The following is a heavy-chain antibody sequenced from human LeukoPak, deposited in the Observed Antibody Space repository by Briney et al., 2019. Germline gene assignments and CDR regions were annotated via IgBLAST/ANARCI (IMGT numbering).Heavy chain of an antibody. D-gene: IGHD2-2*01. Sequence: GGSLRLSCVASGFTFGHYTINWVRQAPGKGLEWVSSISSSSHRYYADSVTGRFTISRDNAENSLFLQMNSLRAEDTAVYYCARGAAGGYCSSTNCGHAFDIWGQGTMVTVSS. V-gene: IGHV3-69-1*01. CDR3: ARGAAGGYCSSTNCGHAFDI. CDR2: ISSSSHR. J-gene: IGHJ3*02. CDR1: GFTFGHYT.